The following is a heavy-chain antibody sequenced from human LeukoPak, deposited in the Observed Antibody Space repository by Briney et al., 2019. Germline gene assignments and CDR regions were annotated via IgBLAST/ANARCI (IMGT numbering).Heavy chain of an antibody. Sequence: SETLSLTCTVSGGSISSYYWSWIRQPAGKGLEWIGRIYTSGSTNYNPSLKSRVTMSVDTSKNQFSLKLSSVTAADTAVYYCAGDGRGYCSGGSCYTFDPWGQGTLVTVSS. CDR2: IYTSGST. D-gene: IGHD2-15*01. CDR1: GGSISSYY. J-gene: IGHJ5*02. V-gene: IGHV4-4*07. CDR3: AGDGRGYCSGGSCYTFDP.